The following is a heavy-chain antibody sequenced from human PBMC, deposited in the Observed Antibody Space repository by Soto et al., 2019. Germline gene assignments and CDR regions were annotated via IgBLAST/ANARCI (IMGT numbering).Heavy chain of an antibody. CDR3: ARDSRVFGVVPHYYYYYGMDV. CDR2: INPSGGST. Sequence: ASVKVSCKASGYTFTSYYMHWVRQAPGQGLEWMGIINPSGGSTSYAQKFQGRVTMTRDTSTITVYMELSSLRSEDTAVCYCARDSRVFGVVPHYYYYYGMDVWGQGTTVTVSS. CDR1: GYTFTSYY. D-gene: IGHD3-3*01. J-gene: IGHJ6*02. V-gene: IGHV1-46*01.